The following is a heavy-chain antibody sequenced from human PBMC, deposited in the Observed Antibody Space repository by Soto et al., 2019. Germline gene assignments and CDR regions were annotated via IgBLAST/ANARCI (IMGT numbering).Heavy chain of an antibody. CDR3: SRAAPQWCIGGKCYWGFDH. Sequence: EVQLVESGGGLVQPGGSLRLSCVASGFTFSSYWMSWVRQAPGKGLEWVADIKEDGSANYYVDSVKGRFTISRDNAKNSLYLQVNSLRADDTAVYYCSRAAPQWCIGGKCYWGFDHWGQGTLVTVSS. CDR2: IKEDGSAN. CDR1: GFTFSSYW. J-gene: IGHJ4*02. V-gene: IGHV3-7*01. D-gene: IGHD2-15*01.